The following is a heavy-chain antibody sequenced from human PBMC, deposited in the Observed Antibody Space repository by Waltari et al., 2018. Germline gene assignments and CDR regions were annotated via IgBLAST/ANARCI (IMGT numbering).Heavy chain of an antibody. CDR3: ARHLSFGTTVTPRAAFDI. J-gene: IGHJ3*02. V-gene: IGHV4-59*08. CDR2: IYSSGST. CDR1: DGSISSYY. Sequence: QVRLQESGPGLVKPSETLSLTCTVSDGSISSYYWSWLRQPPGKGLEWFGNIYSSGSTNYNPSLKGRVTILVDTSKNQFSLKLSSVTAADTAVYYCARHLSFGTTVTPRAAFDIWGQGTVVTVSS. D-gene: IGHD4-17*01.